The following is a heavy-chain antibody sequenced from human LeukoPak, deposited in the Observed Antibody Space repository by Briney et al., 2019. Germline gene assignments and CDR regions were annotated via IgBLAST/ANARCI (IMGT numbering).Heavy chain of an antibody. V-gene: IGHV4-31*03. D-gene: IGHD5-18*01. Sequence: SETLSLTCTVSGGSISSGGYYWSWIRQHPGQGLEWIGYIYYSGSTYYNPSLKSRVTISVDTSKNQFSLKLSSVTAADTAVYYCASSKGIPNWFDPWGQGTLVTVSS. CDR1: GGSISSGGYY. CDR3: ASSKGIPNWFDP. J-gene: IGHJ5*02. CDR2: IYYSGST.